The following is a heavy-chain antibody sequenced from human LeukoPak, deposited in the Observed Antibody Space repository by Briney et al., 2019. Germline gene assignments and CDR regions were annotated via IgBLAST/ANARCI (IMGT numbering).Heavy chain of an antibody. CDR2: INHSGST. J-gene: IGHJ4*02. CDR1: GGSFSGYY. D-gene: IGHD3-10*01. Sequence: SETLSLTCAVYGGSFSGYYWSWIRQPPGKGLEWIGEINHSGSTNYNPSLKSRVTISVDTSKNQFSLKLSSVTAADTAVYYCARRGSGSYYNDLMDYWSQGTLVTVSS. V-gene: IGHV4-34*01. CDR3: ARRGSGSYYNDLMDY.